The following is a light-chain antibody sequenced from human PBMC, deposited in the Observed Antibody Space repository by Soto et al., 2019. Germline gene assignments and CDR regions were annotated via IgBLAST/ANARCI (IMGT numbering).Light chain of an antibody. CDR1: SSDVGGYNY. J-gene: IGLJ2*01. CDR2: DVT. Sequence: QAVVTQPRSVSGSPGQSVTISCTGTSSDVGGYNYVSWHQHHPGEAPKLMIYDVTRRPSGVPDRFSGSKSGNTASLTISGLQAEDEADYFCCSYAGGSTFVVFGGGTKLTVL. V-gene: IGLV2-11*01. CDR3: CSYAGGSTFVV.